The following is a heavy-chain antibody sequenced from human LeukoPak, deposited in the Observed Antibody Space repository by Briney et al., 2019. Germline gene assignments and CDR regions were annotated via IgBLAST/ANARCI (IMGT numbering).Heavy chain of an antibody. J-gene: IGHJ4*02. CDR1: GFTFSSYA. CDR2: ICGSGGST. V-gene: IGHV3-23*01. CDR3: AKDVDIVATITFDY. Sequence: GGSLRLSCAASGFTFSSYAMSWVRQAPGKGLEWVSAICGSGGSTYYADSAKGRFTISRDNSKNTLYLQMNSLRAEDTAVYYCAKDVDIVATITFDYWGQGTLVTVSS. D-gene: IGHD5-12*01.